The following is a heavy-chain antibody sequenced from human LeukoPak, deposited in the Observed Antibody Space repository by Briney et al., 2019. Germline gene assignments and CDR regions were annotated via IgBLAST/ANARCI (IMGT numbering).Heavy chain of an antibody. CDR3: ARVTYGSGTYGAFDY. Sequence: GGSLRLSCAASGFTFSSYAMSWVRQAPGKGLVWVSRINSDGINTSYADSVKGRFTISRDNSKNTLYLQMNSLRAEDTAVYYCARVTYGSGTYGAFDYWGQGTLVTVSS. CDR1: GFTFSSYA. V-gene: IGHV3-23*01. D-gene: IGHD3-10*01. J-gene: IGHJ4*02. CDR2: INSDGINT.